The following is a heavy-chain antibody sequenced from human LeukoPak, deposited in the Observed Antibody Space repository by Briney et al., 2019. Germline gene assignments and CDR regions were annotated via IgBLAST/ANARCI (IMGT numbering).Heavy chain of an antibody. CDR3: ARLLLKDIVVVPAAPADY. CDR1: GGSISSGDYY. J-gene: IGHJ4*02. D-gene: IGHD2-2*01. CDR2: IYCSGST. V-gene: IGHV4-30-4*08. Sequence: SQTLSLTCTVSGGSISSGDYYWSWIRQPPGKGLVWTGDIYCSGSTYYNTSLKSRVTISVYTSKNQFSLKLSSVTAADTAVYYCARLLLKDIVVVPAAPADYWGQGTLVTVSS.